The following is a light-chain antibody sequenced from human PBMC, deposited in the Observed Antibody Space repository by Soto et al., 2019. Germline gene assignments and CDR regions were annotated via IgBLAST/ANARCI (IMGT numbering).Light chain of an antibody. CDR3: QQANSFPYT. Sequence: DLQMTQSPSSVSASVGDRVTLTCRASQGISNWLAWYQQKPGKAPKVLIYAASSLQSGVPSRFSGSGSGTDFTLTITSLQPEDFATYYCQQANSFPYTFGQGTKLDIK. CDR2: AAS. CDR1: QGISNW. V-gene: IGKV1-12*01. J-gene: IGKJ2*01.